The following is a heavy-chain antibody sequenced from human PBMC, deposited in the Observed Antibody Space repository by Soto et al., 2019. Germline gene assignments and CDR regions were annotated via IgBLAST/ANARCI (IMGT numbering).Heavy chain of an antibody. V-gene: IGHV3-23*01. D-gene: IGHD3-9*01. J-gene: IGHJ5*02. Sequence: GGSLRLSCAASGFTFSSYAMSWVRQAPGKGLEWVSAISGSGGSTYYADSVKGRFTISRDNSKNTLYLQMNSLRAEDTAVYYCAINHAPGLRYFDWLSSWGQGTLVTVSS. CDR1: GFTFSSYA. CDR2: ISGSGGST. CDR3: AINHAPGLRYFDWLSS.